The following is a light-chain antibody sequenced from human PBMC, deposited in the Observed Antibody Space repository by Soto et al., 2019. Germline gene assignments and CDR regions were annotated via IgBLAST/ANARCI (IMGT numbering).Light chain of an antibody. Sequence: QSALTQPASVSGSPGQSITISCTATSNDVGDYNYVSWYQQHPGKAPKLMIYDVSNRPSGVSNRFSGSKSGNTASRTISGRQAEDKYDYYCSSYTSSRPVVFGGGTKLPVL. J-gene: IGLJ3*02. CDR3: SSYTSSRPVV. CDR1: SNDVGDYNY. CDR2: DVS. V-gene: IGLV2-14*03.